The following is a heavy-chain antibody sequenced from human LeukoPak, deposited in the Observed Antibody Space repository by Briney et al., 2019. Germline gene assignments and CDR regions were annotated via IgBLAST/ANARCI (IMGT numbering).Heavy chain of an antibody. V-gene: IGHV3-21*01. CDR3: ARDPFHYYDSSGYLGWFDP. CDR1: GFTFSSYS. CDR2: ISSSSSYI. J-gene: IGHJ5*02. Sequence: GGSLRLSCAGSGFTFSSYSMNWARQAPGKGLEWVSSISSSSSYIYYADSVKGRFTISRDNAKNSLYLQMNSLRAEDTAVYYCARDPFHYYDSSGYLGWFDPWGQGTLVTVSS. D-gene: IGHD3-22*01.